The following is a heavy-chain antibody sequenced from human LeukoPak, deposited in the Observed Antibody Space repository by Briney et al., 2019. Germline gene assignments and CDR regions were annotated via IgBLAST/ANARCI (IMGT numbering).Heavy chain of an antibody. D-gene: IGHD1-7*01. CDR2: IYSRETT. Sequence: SETLSLTCTLSGRSISSSSYYWGWIREPPGKGPECIGNIYSRETTYHNPSLKSPVTISIDTSKCQFSLRLSSVTAADTAVYYCVQNIPGTIEHWGQGTLVTVSS. J-gene: IGHJ1*01. CDR3: VQNIPGTIEH. CDR1: GRSISSSSYY. V-gene: IGHV4-39*01.